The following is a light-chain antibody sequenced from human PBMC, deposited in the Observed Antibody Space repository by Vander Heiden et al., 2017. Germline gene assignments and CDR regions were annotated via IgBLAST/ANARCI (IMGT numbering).Light chain of an antibody. CDR1: QNLLSSSGYNY. CDR2: LGS. Sequence: DIVMTQSPLSLPVTPGEPASISCRSSQNLLSSSGYNYLDWYLQKPGQSPQLLIYLGSSRASGVPDRFSGSGSGTDFTLKISRVEAEDVGVYYCMQALQTPRTFGPGTKLEIK. CDR3: MQALQTPRT. V-gene: IGKV2-28*01. J-gene: IGKJ2*01.